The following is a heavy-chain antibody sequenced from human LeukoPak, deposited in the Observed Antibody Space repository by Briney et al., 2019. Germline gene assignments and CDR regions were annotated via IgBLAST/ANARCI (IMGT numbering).Heavy chain of an antibody. CDR1: GFTFSSYA. CDR3: AGQSQTSGFDY. D-gene: IGHD2-2*01. V-gene: IGHV3-30*04. J-gene: IGHJ4*02. Sequence: GGSLRLSCAASGFTFSSYAMHWVRQAPGKGLEWVAVISYDGSNKYYADSVKGRFTISRDNSKNTLYLQMNSLRAEDTAVYYCAGQSQTSGFDYWGQGALVTVSS. CDR2: ISYDGSNK.